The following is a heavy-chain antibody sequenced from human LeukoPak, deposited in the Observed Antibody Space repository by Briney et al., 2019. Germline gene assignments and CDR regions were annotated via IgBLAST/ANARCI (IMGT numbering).Heavy chain of an antibody. CDR1: GYSFTNYW. CDR2: IYPSDSNM. CDR3: ARQVDIVATMAY. V-gene: IGHV5-51*01. Sequence: PGGSLKISCKGSGYSFTNYWIGWVRQMPGKGLEWMGIIYPSDSNMRYSPSFQGQVTISADKSISTAYLQWSSLKASDTAMYYCARQVDIVATMAYWGQGTLVTVSS. J-gene: IGHJ4*02. D-gene: IGHD5-12*01.